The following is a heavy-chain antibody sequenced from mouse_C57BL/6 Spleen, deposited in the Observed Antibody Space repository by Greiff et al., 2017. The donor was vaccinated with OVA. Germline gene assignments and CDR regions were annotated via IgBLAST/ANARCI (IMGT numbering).Heavy chain of an antibody. V-gene: IGHV1-64*01. D-gene: IGHD2-5*01. CDR1: GYTFTSYW. CDR2: IHPNSGST. CDR3: ARHSNYYFDY. Sequence: QVHVKQPGAELVKPGASVKLSCKASGYTFTSYWMHWVKQRPGQGLEWIGMIHPNSGSTNYNEKFKSKATLTVDKSSSTAYMQLSSLTSEDSAVYYCARHSNYYFDYWGQGTTLTVSS. J-gene: IGHJ2*01.